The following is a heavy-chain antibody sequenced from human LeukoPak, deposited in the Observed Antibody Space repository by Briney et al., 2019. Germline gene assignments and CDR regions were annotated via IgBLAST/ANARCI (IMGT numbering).Heavy chain of an antibody. CDR2: INPSGSST. D-gene: IGHD2-2*01. J-gene: IGHJ5*02. V-gene: IGHV1-46*01. CDR3: ARDIVVVPAAIGGNWFDP. CDR1: GYTFTSYG. Sequence: GASVKVSCKASGYTFTSYGISWVRQAPGQGLEWMGLINPSGSSTWFAEKFQGRIILTRDMSTTTDYMELSSLRSEDTAVYYCARDIVVVPAAIGGNWFDPWGQGTLVTVSS.